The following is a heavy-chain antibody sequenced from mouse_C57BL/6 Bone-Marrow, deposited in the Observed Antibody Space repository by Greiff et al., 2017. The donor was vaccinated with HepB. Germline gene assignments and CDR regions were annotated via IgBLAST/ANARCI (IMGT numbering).Heavy chain of an antibody. Sequence: VQLQQPGAELVKPGASVKLSCKASGYTFTSYWMHWVKQRPGQGLEWIGMIHPNSGSTNYNEKFKSKATLTVDKSSSTAYMQLSSLTSEDSAVYYCAIYYDWFAYWGQGTLVTVSA. J-gene: IGHJ3*01. CDR2: IHPNSGST. CDR1: GYTFTSYW. D-gene: IGHD2-4*01. CDR3: AIYYDWFAY. V-gene: IGHV1-64*01.